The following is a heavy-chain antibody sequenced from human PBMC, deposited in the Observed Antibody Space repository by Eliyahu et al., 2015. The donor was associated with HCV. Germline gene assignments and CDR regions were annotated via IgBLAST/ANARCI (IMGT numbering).Heavy chain of an antibody. D-gene: IGHD3-3*01. V-gene: IGHV4-34*01. J-gene: IGHJ3*02. CDR2: IYHSGSA. CDR1: GGSFRGYY. Sequence: QVQLQQWGAGLLKPSETLSLTCAVYGGSFRGYYWNWIRQPPGKGLEWIGQIYHSGSANYNPSLKSRVTISADTSKNQFSLKLTSVTAAETAVYFCARLQTYNYDFWDGYSSDVFDIWGQGTMVTVSS. CDR3: ARLQTYNYDFWDGYSSDVFDI.